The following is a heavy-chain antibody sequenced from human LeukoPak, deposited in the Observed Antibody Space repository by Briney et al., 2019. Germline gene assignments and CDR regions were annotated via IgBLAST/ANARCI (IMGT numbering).Heavy chain of an antibody. CDR2: INPNSGDT. Sequence: GASVKVSCKASGYTFTGYIMHWVRQAPGQGLEWMGWINPNSGDTKYTQKFQGRVTLTRDTSISTAYMELNRLRSDDTAVYYCARVIAAAGTLDYWGQGTLVTVSS. J-gene: IGHJ4*02. V-gene: IGHV1-2*02. CDR3: ARVIAAAGTLDY. D-gene: IGHD6-13*01. CDR1: GYTFTGYI.